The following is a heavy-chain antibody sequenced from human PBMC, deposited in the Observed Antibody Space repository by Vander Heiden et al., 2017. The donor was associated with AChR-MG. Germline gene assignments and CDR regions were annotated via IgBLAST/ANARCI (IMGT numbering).Heavy chain of an antibody. J-gene: IGHJ6*03. CDR3: ARGFYGDYVGYYYYYYMDV. CDR2: INHSGST. D-gene: IGHD4-17*01. V-gene: IGHV4-34*01. CDR1: GGSFSGYY. Sequence: QVQLQQWGAGLLKPSETLSLTCAVYGGSFSGYYWSWIRQPPGKGLEWIGEINHSGSTNYNPSLKSRVTISVDTSKNQFSLKLSSVTAADTAVYYCARGFYGDYVGYYYYYYMDVWGKGTTVTVSS.